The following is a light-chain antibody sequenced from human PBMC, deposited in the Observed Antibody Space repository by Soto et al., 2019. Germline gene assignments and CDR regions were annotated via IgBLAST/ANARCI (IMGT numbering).Light chain of an antibody. Sequence: DIQMTQSPASLSVSVGDRVTITCLASQSINNYLNWYQQKPGQAPKLLIRSASTLQRGVPSRFSGSGSRTDFTLTITNLQPDDIATYYCQQSLTMPLTFGHGTRLEI. V-gene: IGKV1-39*01. CDR3: QQSLTMPLT. CDR1: QSINNY. J-gene: IGKJ5*01. CDR2: SAS.